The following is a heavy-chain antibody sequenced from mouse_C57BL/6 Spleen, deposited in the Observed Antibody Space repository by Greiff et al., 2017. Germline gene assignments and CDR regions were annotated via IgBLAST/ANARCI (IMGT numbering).Heavy chain of an antibody. CDR1: GFTFSDYY. J-gene: IGHJ2*01. Sequence: EVKLMESEGGLVQPGSSMKLSCTASGFTFSDYYMAWVRQVPEKGLEWVANINYDGSSTYYLDSLKSRFIISRDNAKNILYLQMSRLKSEDTATYYCARITTVDYFDYWGQGTTLTVSS. D-gene: IGHD1-1*01. V-gene: IGHV5-16*01. CDR3: ARITTVDYFDY. CDR2: INYDGSST.